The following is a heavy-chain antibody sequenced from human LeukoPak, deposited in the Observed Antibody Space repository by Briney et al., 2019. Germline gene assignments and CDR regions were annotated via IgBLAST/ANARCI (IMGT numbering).Heavy chain of an antibody. J-gene: IGHJ3*02. V-gene: IGHV3-74*01. CDR1: GFTFSRSW. Sequence: GGSLRLSCAASGFTFSRSWIHWVRQAPGKGLVWVSRINKDGSVTDYAESVKGRFTISRENAKNTLYLRMNSLTAGDTAVYYCARLCKGDCNAYDIWGQGTMVTVSS. CDR2: INKDGSVT. CDR3: ARLCKGDCNAYDI. D-gene: IGHD2-21*02.